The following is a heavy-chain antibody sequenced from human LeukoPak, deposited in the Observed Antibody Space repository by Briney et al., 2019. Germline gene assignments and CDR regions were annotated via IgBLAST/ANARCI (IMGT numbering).Heavy chain of an antibody. Sequence: ASVKVSCKASGYTVTSYYMHWVRQAPGQGLEWMGIVNPSSISASYAQKFQGRVTMTRDTSTSTVSMELSSLRSEDTAVYYCARDWASYYGSGRGEYGMDVWGQGTTVTVSS. J-gene: IGHJ6*02. V-gene: IGHV1-46*01. D-gene: IGHD3-10*01. CDR2: VNPSSISA. CDR1: GYTVTSYY. CDR3: ARDWASYYGSGRGEYGMDV.